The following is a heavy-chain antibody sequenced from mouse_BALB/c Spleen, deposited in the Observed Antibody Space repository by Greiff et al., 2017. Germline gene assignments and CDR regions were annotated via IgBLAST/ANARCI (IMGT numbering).Heavy chain of an antibody. V-gene: IGHV3-2*02. CDR2: ISYSGST. D-gene: IGHD2-4*01. CDR3: AREVLYYDYDGRGYSMDY. Sequence: ESGPGLVKPSQSLSLTCTVTGYSITSDYAWNWIRQFPGNKLEWMGYISYSGSTSYNPSLKSRTSITRDTSKNQFFLQLNSVTTEDTATYYCAREVLYYDYDGRGYSMDYWGQGTSVTVSS. CDR1: GYSITSDYA. J-gene: IGHJ4*01.